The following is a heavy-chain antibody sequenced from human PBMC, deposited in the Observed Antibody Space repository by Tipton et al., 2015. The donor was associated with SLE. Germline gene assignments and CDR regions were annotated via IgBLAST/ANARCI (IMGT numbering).Heavy chain of an antibody. J-gene: IGHJ3*02. Sequence: QLVQSGAEVKKPGASVKVSCMASGYTFTSYDINWARQATGQGLEWMGWINPNSGNTGSAQKFQGRVTITRNTSISTAYMELSSLRSEDTAVYYCARGMEVVDAFDMWGQGTMVTVSS. CDR3: ARGMEVVDAFDM. CDR1: GYTFTSYD. D-gene: IGHD2-15*01. V-gene: IGHV1-8*03. CDR2: INPNSGNT.